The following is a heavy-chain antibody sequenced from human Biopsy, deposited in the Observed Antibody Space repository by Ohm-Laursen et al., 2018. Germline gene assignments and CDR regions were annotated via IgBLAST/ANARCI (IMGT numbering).Heavy chain of an antibody. J-gene: IGHJ6*02. Sequence: SDTLSLTCTVPGGSISSHYWSWIRQPPGKGLEWIGYIYNRGSTKYNSSLKSRVTISVDTSKNQFSLTVRSVTAADTAMYYCARGQDSSYLAYGMDVWGQGTTVTVSS. V-gene: IGHV4-59*11. CDR3: ARGQDSSYLAYGMDV. CDR2: IYNRGST. D-gene: IGHD6-19*01. CDR1: GGSISSHY.